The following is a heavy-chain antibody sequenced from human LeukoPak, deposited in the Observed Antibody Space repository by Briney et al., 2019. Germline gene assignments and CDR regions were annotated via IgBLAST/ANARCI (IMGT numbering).Heavy chain of an antibody. CDR3: SKDPNGDYVGAFDA. V-gene: IGHV3-23*01. J-gene: IGHJ3*01. CDR2: ITGSGTGT. Sequence: PGRSLRLSCAASGLTFRSYAVTWVRQTPGKGLEWISSITGSGTGTQYADSVKGRFTISRDNSKNTVYLQMNSLRAEDTALYYCSKDPNGDYVGAFDAWGQGTMVTVSS. D-gene: IGHD4-17*01. CDR1: GLTFRSYA.